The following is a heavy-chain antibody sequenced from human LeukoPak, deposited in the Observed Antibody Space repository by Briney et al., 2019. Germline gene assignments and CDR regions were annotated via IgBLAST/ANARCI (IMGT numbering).Heavy chain of an antibody. V-gene: IGHV3-23*01. J-gene: IGHJ1*01. Sequence: GGSLRLSCAASGFTFSSYGMSWVRQAPGKGLEWVSTITGTGGSTYYADSVKGRFTISRDNPKNTLYLQMNSLRAEDTAVYYCAKDYYASGSYYRDYFQHWGQGTLVTVSS. D-gene: IGHD3-10*01. CDR3: AKDYYASGSYYRDYFQH. CDR1: GFTFSSYG. CDR2: ITGTGGST.